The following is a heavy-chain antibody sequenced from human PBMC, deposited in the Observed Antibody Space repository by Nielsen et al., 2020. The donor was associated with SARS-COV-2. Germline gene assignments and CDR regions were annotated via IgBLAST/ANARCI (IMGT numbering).Heavy chain of an antibody. CDR2: IIPIFGTA. CDR3: ARESNPTYWSGDWFDP. V-gene: IGHV1-69*13. D-gene: IGHD3-3*01. J-gene: IGHJ5*02. CDR1: GGTFSSYA. Sequence: SVKVSCKASGGTFSSYAISWVRQAPGQGLEWMGGIIPIFGTANYAQKFQGRVTITADESTSTAYMELSSLRSEDTAVYYCARESNPTYWSGDWFDPWGQGTLVTVSS.